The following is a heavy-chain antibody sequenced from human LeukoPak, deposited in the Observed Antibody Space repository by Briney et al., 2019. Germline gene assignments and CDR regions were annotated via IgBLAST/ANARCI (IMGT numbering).Heavy chain of an antibody. V-gene: IGHV3-30*18. CDR1: GFTFSSYG. D-gene: IGHD6-19*01. J-gene: IGHJ6*02. Sequence: PGRSLRLSCAASGFTFSSYGTHRVRQAPGKGLEWVAVILYDGSNKYYADSVKGRFTISRDNSKNTLYLQMNSLRAEDTAVYYCAKDRSVAGRRLMDVWGQGTTVTVSS. CDR3: AKDRSVAGRRLMDV. CDR2: ILYDGSNK.